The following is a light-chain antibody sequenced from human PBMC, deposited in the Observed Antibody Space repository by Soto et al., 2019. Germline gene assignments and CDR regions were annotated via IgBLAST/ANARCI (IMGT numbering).Light chain of an antibody. J-gene: IGLJ1*01. V-gene: IGLV4-69*01. CDR1: SGHSSHA. CDR3: QTWVTGIHV. CDR2: VNSDGSH. Sequence: QLLLTHTPSSSASLGASVKLTCTLSSGHSSHAIAWHQQQPEKGPRCLMKVNSDGSHSKGDGIPDRFSGSSSGAERYLTISSLQSEDEADYYCQTWVTGIHVFGTGTKVTVL.